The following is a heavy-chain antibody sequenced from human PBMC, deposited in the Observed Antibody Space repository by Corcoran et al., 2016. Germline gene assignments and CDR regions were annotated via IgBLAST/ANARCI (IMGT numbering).Heavy chain of an antibody. V-gene: IGHV3-15*07. CDR2: IKSKTDGGTT. CDR1: GFTFSNAW. J-gene: IGHJ4*02. Sequence: EVQLVESGGGLVKPGGSLRLSCAASGFTFSNAWMNWVRQAPGKGLEWVGRIKSKTDGGTTDYAAPVKGRFTISRDDSKNTLYLQMNSLKTEVTAVYYCTTDPLGYCSSTSCLSYWGQGILVTVSS. D-gene: IGHD2-2*01. CDR3: TTDPLGYCSSTSCLSY.